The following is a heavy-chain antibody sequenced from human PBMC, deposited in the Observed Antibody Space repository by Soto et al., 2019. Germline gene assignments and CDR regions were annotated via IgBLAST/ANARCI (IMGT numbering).Heavy chain of an antibody. V-gene: IGHV1-69*02. CDR3: VRYAAPRGSGSYPFDY. D-gene: IGHD3-10*01. J-gene: IGHJ4*02. Sequence: ASVKVSCKASGGTFSSYTISWARQAPGQGLEWMGRIIPILGIANYAQKFQGRVTITADKSTSTAYMELSSLRSEDTAVYYCVRYAAPRGSGSYPFDYWGQGTLVTVSS. CDR2: IIPILGIA. CDR1: GGTFSSYT.